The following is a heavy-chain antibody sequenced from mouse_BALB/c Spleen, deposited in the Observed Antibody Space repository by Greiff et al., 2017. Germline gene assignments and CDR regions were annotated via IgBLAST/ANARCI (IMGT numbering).Heavy chain of an antibody. Sequence: QVQLQQSAAELARPGASVKMSCKASGYTFTSYTMHWVKQRPGQGLEWIGYINPSSGYTEYNQKFKDKTTLTADKSSSTAYMQLSSLTSEDSAVYYCARFGDYDPWFAYWGQGTLVTVSA. D-gene: IGHD2-4*01. J-gene: IGHJ3*01. CDR1: GYTFTSYT. CDR3: ARFGDYDPWFAY. CDR2: INPSSGYT. V-gene: IGHV1-4*02.